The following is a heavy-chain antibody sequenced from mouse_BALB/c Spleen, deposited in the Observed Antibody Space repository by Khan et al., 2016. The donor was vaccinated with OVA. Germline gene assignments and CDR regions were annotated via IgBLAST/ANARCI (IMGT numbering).Heavy chain of an antibody. V-gene: IGHV1S81*02. CDR2: TNPTNGGT. CDR3: ARIKKIVATCFDD. J-gene: IGHJ2*01. D-gene: IGHD1-1*01. CDR1: GYTFTSYW. Sequence: QVQLKESGAELVKAGASVKMSCKASGYTFTSYWMHWVKQRLGQGLEWFAETNPTNGGTYYNEKFKSKATLTVDKSSSTAYMLLSGPTFEDSAVYYCARIKKIVATCFDDWGQGTTLTVSS.